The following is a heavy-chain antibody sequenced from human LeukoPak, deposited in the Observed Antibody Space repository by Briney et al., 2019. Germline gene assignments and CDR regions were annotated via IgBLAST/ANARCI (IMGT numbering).Heavy chain of an antibody. Sequence: SGPTLVNPTQTLTLTCTFSGFSLSTSGMCVSWIRQPPGKALEWLARIDWDDDKYYSTSLKTRLTISKDTSKNQVVLTMTNMDPVDTATYYCAVRELDGSRAFDIWGQGTMVTVSS. CDR1: GFSLSTSGMC. J-gene: IGHJ3*02. D-gene: IGHD3-10*01. V-gene: IGHV2-70*11. CDR3: AVRELDGSRAFDI. CDR2: IDWDDDK.